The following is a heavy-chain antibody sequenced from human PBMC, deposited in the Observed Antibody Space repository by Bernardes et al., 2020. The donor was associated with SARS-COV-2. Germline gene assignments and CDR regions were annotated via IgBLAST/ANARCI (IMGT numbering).Heavy chain of an antibody. D-gene: IGHD7-27*01. CDR2: ISSSSSYI. CDR1: GFTFSSYS. CDR3: ARAGPAWGDAFDI. V-gene: IGHV3-21*01. J-gene: IGHJ3*02. Sequence: GGSLRLSCAASGFTFSSYSMNWVRQAPGKGLEWVSSISSSSSYIYYADSVKGRFTISRDNAKNSLYLQMNSLRAEDTAVYYCARAGPAWGDAFDIWGQGTMVTVSS.